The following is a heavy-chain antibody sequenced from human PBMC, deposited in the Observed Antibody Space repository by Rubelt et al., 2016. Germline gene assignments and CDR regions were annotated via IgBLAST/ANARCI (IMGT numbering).Heavy chain of an antibody. CDR3: AHRRGSTSFPKLNWFDP. J-gene: IGHJ5*02. CDR2: IYWDDDK. CDR1: GFSLSTSGVG. Sequence: QITLKESGPTLVKPTQTLTLTCTFSGFSLSTSGVGVGWIRQPPGKALEWLALIYWDDDKRYSPSLKSRLTITKDTSKNQVGRTMTNMDPVDTATYSCAHRRGSTSFPKLNWFDPWGQGTLVTVSS. D-gene: IGHD2-2*01. V-gene: IGHV2-5*02.